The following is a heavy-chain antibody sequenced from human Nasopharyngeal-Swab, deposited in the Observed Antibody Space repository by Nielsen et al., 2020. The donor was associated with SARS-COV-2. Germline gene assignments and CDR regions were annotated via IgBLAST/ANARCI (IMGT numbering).Heavy chain of an antibody. Sequence: ASVKVSCKASGYTFTSYGISWVRQAPGQGLEWMGWISAYNGNTNYAQKFQGRLTMTRDTSISTAYMELSGLRSDDTVVYYCARSGGVGIVAFDMWGQGTMVTVSS. J-gene: IGHJ3*02. V-gene: IGHV1-18*01. CDR3: ARSGGVGIVAFDM. CDR1: GYTFTSYG. D-gene: IGHD2-8*02. CDR2: ISAYNGNT.